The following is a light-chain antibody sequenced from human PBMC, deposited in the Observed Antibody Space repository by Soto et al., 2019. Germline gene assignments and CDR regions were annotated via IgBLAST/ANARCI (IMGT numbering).Light chain of an antibody. V-gene: IGKV3-15*01. CDR1: QSFSSN. J-gene: IGKJ2*01. CDR3: QQSNNWPMYT. Sequence: EIVMTQSPATLSVSPGERATLSCRASQSFSSNLAWYQQKPGQAPRLLIYGASTRATGIPARFSGSGSGTEFTLTISSLQSEDFAVYYCQQSNNWPMYTFGQGTKLEIK. CDR2: GAS.